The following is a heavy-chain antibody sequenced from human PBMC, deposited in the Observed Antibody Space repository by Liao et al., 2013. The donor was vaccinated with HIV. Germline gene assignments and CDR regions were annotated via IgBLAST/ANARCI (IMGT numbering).Heavy chain of an antibody. CDR2: VYYSGST. D-gene: IGHD3-10*01. V-gene: IGHV4-30-4*08. J-gene: IGHJ3*02. Sequence: QVQLQESGPGLVKPSQTLSLTCTVSGDSITNDNYYWSWIRQSPGKGLEWIGYVYYSGSTYYNPSLKSRVTISVDTSKNQFSLKLSSVTAADTAVYSCARVGTMVRGVVVGTDAFDIWGQGTMVTVSS. CDR1: GDSITNDNYY. CDR3: ARVGTMVRGVVVGTDAFDI.